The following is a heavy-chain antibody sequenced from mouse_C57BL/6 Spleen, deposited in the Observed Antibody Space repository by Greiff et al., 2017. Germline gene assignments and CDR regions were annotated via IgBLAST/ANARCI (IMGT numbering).Heavy chain of an antibody. V-gene: IGHV1-15*01. D-gene: IGHD1-1*01. CDR1: GYTFTDYE. J-gene: IGHJ2*01. Sequence: VQLQQSGAELVRPGASVTLSCKASGYTFTDYEMHWVKQTPVHGLEWIGAIDPETGGTAYNQKFKGKAILTADKSSSTAYMELRSLTSEASAVYYCTRSRAPDYYGSDYWGQGTTLTVSS. CDR2: IDPETGGT. CDR3: TRSRAPDYYGSDY.